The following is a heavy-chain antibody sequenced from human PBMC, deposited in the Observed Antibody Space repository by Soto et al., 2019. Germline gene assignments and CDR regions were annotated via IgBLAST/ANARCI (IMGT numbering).Heavy chain of an antibody. V-gene: IGHV1-58*01. Sequence: SVKVSCKASGFTFTSSAVQWVRQARGQGLEWIGWIVVGSGNTIYAQKFQVRVTITRDMSTRTAYMELSSLRSDDTGVYYCAAAPGRTNDAFDICRQVTMVTFSS. D-gene: IGHD3-10*01. CDR2: IVVGSGNT. J-gene: IGHJ3*02. CDR1: GFTFTSSA. CDR3: AAAPGRTNDAFDI.